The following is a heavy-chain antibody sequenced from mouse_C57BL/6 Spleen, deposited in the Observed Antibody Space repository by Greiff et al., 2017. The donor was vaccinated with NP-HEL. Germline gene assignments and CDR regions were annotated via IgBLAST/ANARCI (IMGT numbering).Heavy chain of an antibody. J-gene: IGHJ3*01. D-gene: IGHD1-1*01. CDR1: GFNIKDYY. Sequence: DVQLQESGAELVRPGASVKLSCTASGFNIKDYYMHWVKQRPEQGLEWIGRIDPEDGDTEYAPKFQGKATMTADTSSNTAYLQLSSLTSEDTAVYYCTTDYGSSPFAYWGQGTLVTVSA. V-gene: IGHV14-1*01. CDR2: IDPEDGDT. CDR3: TTDYGSSPFAY.